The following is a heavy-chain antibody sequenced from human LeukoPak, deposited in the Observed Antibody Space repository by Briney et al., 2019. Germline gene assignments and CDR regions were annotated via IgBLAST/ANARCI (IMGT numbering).Heavy chain of an antibody. D-gene: IGHD6-19*01. V-gene: IGHV3-64D*09. CDR1: GFTFSSYD. CDR2: ISSNGGTT. CDR3: VKGGYSSGWFPYSFDY. Sequence: GGSLTLSCSASGFTFSSYDMFWVRQAPGKGLEYVSVISSNGGTTYYADSVKGRFTISRDNSKNTLYLQMTSLRPEDTAVYYCVKGGYSSGWFPYSFDYWGQGTLVTVSS. J-gene: IGHJ4*02.